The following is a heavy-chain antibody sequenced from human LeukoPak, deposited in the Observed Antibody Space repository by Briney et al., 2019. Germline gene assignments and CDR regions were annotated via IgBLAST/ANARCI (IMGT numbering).Heavy chain of an antibody. CDR2: VSYSGST. J-gene: IGHJ6*03. V-gene: IGHV4-59*12. D-gene: IGHD1-1*01. CDR1: GGSISSYY. CDR3: ARVGGTAHYYYIDV. Sequence: PSETLSLTCTVSGGSISSYYWNWIRQPPGKGLEWIGSVSYSGSTNYNPSLKSRVTISVDTSKSQFSLKLSSVTAADTAIYHCARVGGTAHYYYIDVWGKGTTVTVSS.